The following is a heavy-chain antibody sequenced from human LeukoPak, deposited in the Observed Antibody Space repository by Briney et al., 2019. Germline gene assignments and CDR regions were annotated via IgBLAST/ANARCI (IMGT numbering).Heavy chain of an antibody. CDR2: ISPYNGNT. V-gene: IGHV1-18*01. CDR1: GYTFNTYG. J-gene: IGHJ4*02. D-gene: IGHD2-15*01. CDR3: ARDGAEGRFPVV. Sequence: GASVKVSCKPSGYTFNTYGITWVRQAPGQGLEWMGWISPYNGNTNYAQKFQGRVTITADDSTSTAYMELSSLRSEDTAVYYCARDGAEGRFPVVWGQGTLVTVSS.